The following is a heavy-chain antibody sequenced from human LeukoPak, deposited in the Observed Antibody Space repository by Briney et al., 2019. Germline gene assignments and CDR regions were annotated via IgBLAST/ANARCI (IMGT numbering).Heavy chain of an antibody. D-gene: IGHD4-17*01. V-gene: IGHV4-34*01. J-gene: IGHJ5*02. Sequence: SETLSLTCAVYGGSFSGYYWSWIRQPPGKGLEWIGEINHSGSTNYNPSLKSRVTISVDTSKNQFSLKLSSVTAADTAVYYCARGIPVTTTGANWFDPWGQGTLVTVSS. CDR2: INHSGST. CDR3: ARGIPVTTTGANWFDP. CDR1: GGSFSGYY.